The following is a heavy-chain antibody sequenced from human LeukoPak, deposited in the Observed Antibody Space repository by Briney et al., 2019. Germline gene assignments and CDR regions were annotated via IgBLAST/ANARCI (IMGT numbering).Heavy chain of an antibody. CDR1: GFTFSSYA. Sequence: PGGSLRLSCAASGFTFSSYAMHWVRQAPGKGLEWVAVISYDGSNKYYADSVKGRFTISRDNSKNTLYLQMNSLRIEDTAVYYCAKGYYYYMDVWGKGTTVTISS. J-gene: IGHJ6*03. CDR2: ISYDGSNK. V-gene: IGHV3-30*04. CDR3: AKGYYYYMDV.